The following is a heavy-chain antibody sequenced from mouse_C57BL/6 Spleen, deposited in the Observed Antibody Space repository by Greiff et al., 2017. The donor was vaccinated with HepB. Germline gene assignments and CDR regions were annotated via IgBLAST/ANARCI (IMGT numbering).Heavy chain of an antibody. CDR1: GYTFTSYW. Sequence: QVQLQQPGAELVKPGASVKLSCKASGYTFTSYWMQWVKQRPGQGLEWIGEIDPSDSYTNYNQKFKGKATLTVDTSSSTAYMQLSSLTSEDSAVYYCAGGDSSGPYWGQGTTLTVSS. CDR3: AGGDSSGPY. J-gene: IGHJ2*01. V-gene: IGHV1-50*01. D-gene: IGHD3-2*02. CDR2: IDPSDSYT.